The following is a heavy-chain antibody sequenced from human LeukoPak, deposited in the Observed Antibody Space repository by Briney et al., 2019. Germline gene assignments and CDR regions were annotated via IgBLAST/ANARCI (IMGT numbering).Heavy chain of an antibody. V-gene: IGHV4-61*08. CDR1: GGSISSGGYS. D-gene: IGHD1-26*01. J-gene: IGHJ4*02. Sequence: SETLSLTCAVSGGSISSGGYSWSWIRQPPGKGLEWIGYIYYSGSTNYNPSLQSRLTISVDTSKNQFSLKLSSVTPADTAVYYCARVLRSGSYYLFDYWGQGTLVTVSS. CDR2: IYYSGST. CDR3: ARVLRSGSYYLFDY.